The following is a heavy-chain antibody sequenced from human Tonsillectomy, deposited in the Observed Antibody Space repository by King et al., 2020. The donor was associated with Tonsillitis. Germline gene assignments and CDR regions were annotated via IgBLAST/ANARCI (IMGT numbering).Heavy chain of an antibody. CDR2: INPADSDT. Sequence: QLVQSGADVKKPGESLKISCKSSGYTFTTYLIGWVRQMPGKGLEWMGIINPADSDTRYSPSFQGRVTISVDKSVTTAYLQWASLKASDTAMYYCARQGGGYRNNWFDPWGQGTLVTVSS. J-gene: IGHJ5*02. D-gene: IGHD1-26*01. CDR3: ARQGGGYRNNWFDP. CDR1: GYTFTTYL. V-gene: IGHV5-51*01.